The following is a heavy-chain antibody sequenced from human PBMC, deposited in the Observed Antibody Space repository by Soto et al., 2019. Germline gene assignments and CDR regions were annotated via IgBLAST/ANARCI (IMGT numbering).Heavy chain of an antibody. CDR1: GDSVSNNSAA. CDR3: ARERYGDYGRGTFDI. CDR2: TYYRSKWYN. V-gene: IGHV6-1*01. D-gene: IGHD4-17*01. J-gene: IGHJ3*02. Sequence: SQTLSLTCAISGDSVSNNSAAWNWIRQSPSRGLEWLGRTYYRSKWYNDYAVSVKSRIIINPDTSKNQFSLQLNSVAPEDTAVYYCARERYGDYGRGTFDIWGQGTMVTVSS.